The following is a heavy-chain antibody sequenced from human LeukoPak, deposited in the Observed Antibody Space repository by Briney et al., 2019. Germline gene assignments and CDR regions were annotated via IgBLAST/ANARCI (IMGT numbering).Heavy chain of an antibody. D-gene: IGHD6-19*01. CDR3: ARGPPIGYSSGCLDY. V-gene: IGHV3-13*01. CDR2: IGTAGDT. Sequence: PGGSLRLSCAASGFTFSSYDMHWVRQATGKDLEWVSAIGTAGDTYYPGSVKGRFTISRENAKNSLYLQMNSLRAGDTAVYYCARGPPIGYSSGCLDYWGQGTLVTVSS. J-gene: IGHJ4*02. CDR1: GFTFSSYD.